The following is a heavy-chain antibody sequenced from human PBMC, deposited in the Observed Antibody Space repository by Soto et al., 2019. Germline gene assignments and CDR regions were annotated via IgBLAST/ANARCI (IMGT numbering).Heavy chain of an antibody. D-gene: IGHD2-15*01. CDR3: AKDYSRTFDY. J-gene: IGHJ4*02. CDR1: GFTFSDYY. V-gene: IGHV3-11*04. CDR2: ISSNSITI. Sequence: GGSLRLSCAASGFTFSDYYMSWIRQAPGKGLEWLSYISSNSITIYYADSVKGRFTISRDNARNSLYLQMNSLRVEDTAVYYCAKDYSRTFDYWGQGTLVTVSS.